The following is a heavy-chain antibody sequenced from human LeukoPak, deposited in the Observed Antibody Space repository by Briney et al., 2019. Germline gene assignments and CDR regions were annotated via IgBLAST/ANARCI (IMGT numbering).Heavy chain of an antibody. CDR1: GGTFSSYA. J-gene: IGHJ4*02. CDR2: IIPIFGTA. CDR3: AASPADIVATINAY. Sequence: SVKVSCKASGGTFSSYAISWVRQAPGQGLEWMGGIIPIFGTANYAQKFQGRVTITADKSTSTAYMELSSLRSEDTAVYYCAASPADIVATINAYWGQGTLVTVSS. V-gene: IGHV1-69*06. D-gene: IGHD5-12*01.